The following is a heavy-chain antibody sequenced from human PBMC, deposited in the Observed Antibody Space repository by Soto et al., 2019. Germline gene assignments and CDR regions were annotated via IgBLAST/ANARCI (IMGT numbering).Heavy chain of an antibody. CDR1: GDSISSYY. J-gene: IGHJ4*02. D-gene: IGHD5-12*01. CDR3: AREGNDFSGSSGIIAFHY. Sequence: SETLSLTCTVSGDSISSYYWSWIRQPPGKGLEWIGYVYYSGSTTYNPSLRSRVTISVDTSKHQFSLMLSSVTAADTAIYYCAREGNDFSGSSGIIAFHYWGQGTLVTVSS. V-gene: IGHV4-59*01. CDR2: VYYSGST.